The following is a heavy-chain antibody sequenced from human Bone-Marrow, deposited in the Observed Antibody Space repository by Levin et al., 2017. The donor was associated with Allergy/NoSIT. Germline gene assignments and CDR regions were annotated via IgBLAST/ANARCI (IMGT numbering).Heavy chain of an antibody. CDR1: GYTFSTYF. CDR2: INPSSGST. V-gene: IGHV1-46*01. CDR3: ARGEGSSSLRGMDV. D-gene: IGHD6-6*01. J-gene: IGHJ6*02. Sequence: ASVKVSCKASGYTFSTYFIQWVRQAPGQGLEWMAIINPSSGSTVYAEKFQGRVTVTRDTSTTTVFMELRSLGSDDTAEYYCARGEGSSSLRGMDVWGQGTTVTVSS.